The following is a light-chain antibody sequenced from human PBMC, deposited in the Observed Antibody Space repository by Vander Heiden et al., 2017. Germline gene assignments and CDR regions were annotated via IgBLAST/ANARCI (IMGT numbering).Light chain of an antibody. V-gene: IGKV4-1*01. J-gene: IGKJ3*01. Sequence: IVMTQSPDSLAVSLGETATINCKSSQSVLYSSKNYLSWYQQKPGQPPKLLIYWASTRESGVPDRFSGSGSGTDFTLTISSLQAEDVAVYYCQQYYSSPPAFGPGTKVDIK. CDR3: QQYYSSPPA. CDR2: WAS. CDR1: QSVLYSSKNY.